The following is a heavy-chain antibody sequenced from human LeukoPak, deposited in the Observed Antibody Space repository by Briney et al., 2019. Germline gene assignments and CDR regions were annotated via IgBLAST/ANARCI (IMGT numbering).Heavy chain of an antibody. CDR2: INPNTGDT. J-gene: IGHJ5*02. CDR1: GYTFTGYY. CDR3: ARGSTILNWFDP. Sequence: GASVKVSCKASGYTFTGYYMHWVRQAPGQGLEWMGWINPNTGDTNYAQKFQGRVTMTRNTSISTAYMELSSLRSEDTAVYYCARGSTILNWFDPWGQGTLVTVSS. D-gene: IGHD3-3*02. V-gene: IGHV1-2*02.